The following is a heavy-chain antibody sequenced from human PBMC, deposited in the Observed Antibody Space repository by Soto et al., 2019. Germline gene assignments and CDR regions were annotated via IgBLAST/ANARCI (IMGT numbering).Heavy chain of an antibody. CDR3: ARQDYSSGYDY. V-gene: IGHV4-59*08. CDR1: GGSISSYY. CDR2: IYYSGST. D-gene: IGHD6-19*01. J-gene: IGHJ4*02. Sequence: SETLSLTCTVSGGSISSYYWSWIRQPPGKGLEWIGYIYYSGSTNCNPSLKSRVTISVDTSKNQFSLKLSSVTAADTAVYYCARQDYSSGYDYWGQGTLVTVSS.